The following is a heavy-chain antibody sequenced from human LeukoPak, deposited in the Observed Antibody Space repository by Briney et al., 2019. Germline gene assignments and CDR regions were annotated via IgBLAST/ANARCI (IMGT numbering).Heavy chain of an antibody. J-gene: IGHJ4*02. CDR1: DGSFSDYY. D-gene: IGHD1-1*01. V-gene: IGHV4-34*01. CDR3: ARVGDWNDLVY. CDR2: INHSGST. Sequence: PSETLSLTCGVYDGSFSDYYWGWIRQPPGKGLEWIGEINHSGSTNYNPSLKSRVTISVDTSKNQFSLNLSSVTAADTAVYYCARVGDWNDLVYWGQGTLVTVSS.